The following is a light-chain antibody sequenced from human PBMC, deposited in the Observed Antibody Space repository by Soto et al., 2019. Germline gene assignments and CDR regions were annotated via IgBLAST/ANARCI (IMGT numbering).Light chain of an antibody. J-gene: IGKJ5*01. CDR2: SAS. CDR1: QSISIY. CDR3: QQLNSYPQT. V-gene: IGKV1-39*01. Sequence: IRMTESRSSLSASVGDRVAITCRASQSISIYLNWYQQKPGKPPKLLVYSASTLQSGVPSRFSGSGSGPDFTLTISSLQPEDSATYFCQQLNSYPQTFGQGTRLEIK.